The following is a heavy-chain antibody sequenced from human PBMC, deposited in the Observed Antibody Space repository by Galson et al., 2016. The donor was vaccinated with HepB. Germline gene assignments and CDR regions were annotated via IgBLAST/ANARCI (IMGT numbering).Heavy chain of an antibody. CDR2: IYWDDNK. J-gene: IGHJ4*02. CDR3: GNRGGITFDY. V-gene: IGHV2-5*08. CDR1: GFSLSTSGMC. D-gene: IGHD3-10*01. Sequence: PALVKPTQTLTLTCTFSGFSLSTSGMCVSWIRQPPGKALEWLAFIYWDDNKRYSPSLKSRLTITKDPSKNQVVLTLTNIDPVDTATYYCGNRGGITFDYWGQGTLVTVSS.